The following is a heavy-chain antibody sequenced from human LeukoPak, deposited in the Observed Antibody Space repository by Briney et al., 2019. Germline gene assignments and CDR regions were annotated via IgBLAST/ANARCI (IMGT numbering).Heavy chain of an antibody. D-gene: IGHD6-13*01. CDR1: GFTFSRSW. Sequence: GGSLRLSCAASGFTFSRSWMSWVRQAPGKGLEWVANIKQDGSEKYYVDSVKGRFTISRDNAKNSLYLQMNSLRAEDTAVYYCARDLLGIAAADHWFDPWGQGTLVTVSS. CDR3: ARDLLGIAAADHWFDP. CDR2: IKQDGSEK. J-gene: IGHJ5*02. V-gene: IGHV3-7*01.